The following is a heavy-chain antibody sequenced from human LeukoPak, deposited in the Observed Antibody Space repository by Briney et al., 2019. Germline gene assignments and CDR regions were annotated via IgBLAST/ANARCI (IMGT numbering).Heavy chain of an antibody. CDR1: GYTFTSYG. Sequence: ASVKVSCKASGYTFTSYGISWVRQAPGQGLEWMGWISAYNGNTNYAQKLQGRVTMTTDTSTSTAYMELRSLRSDDTAVYYCARDENYYGSGSYYDYWGQGTLVTVSS. D-gene: IGHD3-10*01. CDR3: ARDENYYGSGSYYDY. CDR2: ISAYNGNT. V-gene: IGHV1-18*01. J-gene: IGHJ4*02.